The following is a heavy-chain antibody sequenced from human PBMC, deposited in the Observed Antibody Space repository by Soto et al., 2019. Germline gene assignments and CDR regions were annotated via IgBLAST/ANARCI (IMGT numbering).Heavy chain of an antibody. V-gene: IGHV3-30-3*01. Sequence: EGSLRLSCAASGFTFSSYAMHWVRQAPGKGLEWVAVISYDGSNKYYADSVKGRFTISRDNSKNTLYLQMNSLRAEDTAVYYCARDNGDHPYYYYYGMDVWGQGTTVTVSS. CDR3: ARDNGDHPYYYYYGMDV. J-gene: IGHJ6*02. D-gene: IGHD2-8*01. CDR2: ISYDGSNK. CDR1: GFTFSSYA.